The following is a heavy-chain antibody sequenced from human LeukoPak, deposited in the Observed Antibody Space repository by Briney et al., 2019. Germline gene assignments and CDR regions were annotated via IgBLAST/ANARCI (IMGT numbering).Heavy chain of an antibody. V-gene: IGHV4-34*01. D-gene: IGHD3-10*01. CDR2: INHSGST. CDR3: ARGLYGSGSYYMAPNWFDP. CDR1: GGSFSGYY. J-gene: IGHJ5*02. Sequence: SSETLSLTCAVYGGSFSGYYWSWIRQPPGKGLEWIGEINHSGSTNYNPSLKSRVTISVDTSKNQFSLKLSSVTAADTAVYHCARGLYGSGSYYMAPNWFDPWGQGTLVTVSS.